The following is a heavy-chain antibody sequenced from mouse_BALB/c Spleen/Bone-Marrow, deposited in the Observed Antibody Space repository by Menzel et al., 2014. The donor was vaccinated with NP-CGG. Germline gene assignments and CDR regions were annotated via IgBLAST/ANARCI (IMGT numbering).Heavy chain of an antibody. CDR1: GYSFAGYT. V-gene: IGHV1-31*01. Sequence: VQLQQSRPELVKPGASMKISCKASGYSFAGYTMHWVKQSHGKNLEWIGLINPYNGGSSYNQKFKGKATLTVDKSSSTAYMELLSLTSEDSAVYYCEREGYGSSYGFAYWGQGTLVTVSA. D-gene: IGHD1-1*01. CDR3: EREGYGSSYGFAY. CDR2: INPYNGGS. J-gene: IGHJ3*01.